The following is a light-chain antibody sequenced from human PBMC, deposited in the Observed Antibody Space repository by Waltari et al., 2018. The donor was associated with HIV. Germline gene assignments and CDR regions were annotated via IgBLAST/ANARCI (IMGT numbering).Light chain of an antibody. CDR3: QSTDNSGTHVV. V-gene: IGLV3-25*03. J-gene: IGLJ2*01. CDR1: DLPSQS. CDR2: KDR. Sequence: HELTPPPAASVSPGHTAATTCFGHDLPSQSGPWSHPKPGQAPVLVIYKDRKRPSGIPQRFSGSTSGTSVTLTIRGVQAEDEADYYCQSTDNSGTHVVFGGGTKLTVL.